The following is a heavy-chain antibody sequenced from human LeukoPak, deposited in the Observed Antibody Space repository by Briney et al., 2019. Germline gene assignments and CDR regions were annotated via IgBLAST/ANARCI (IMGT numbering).Heavy chain of an antibody. Sequence: GGSLRRPCAASGFTFSSYAMHWVRQAPRKGLEWVAVISYDGSNKYYADSVKGRFTISRDNSKNTLYLQMNSLRIEDSAMYFCAKQYCSGGSCYSGDFFDYWGQGTLVTVSS. D-gene: IGHD2-15*01. J-gene: IGHJ4*02. CDR3: AKQYCSGGSCYSGDFFDY. V-gene: IGHV3-30*04. CDR1: GFTFSSYA. CDR2: ISYDGSNK.